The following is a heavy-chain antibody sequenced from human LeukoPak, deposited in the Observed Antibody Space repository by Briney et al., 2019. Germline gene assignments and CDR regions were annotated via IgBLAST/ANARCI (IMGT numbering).Heavy chain of an antibody. V-gene: IGHV1-69*13. Sequence: ASVKVSCKASGGTFNSYAISWVRQAPGQGLEWMGGIIPIFGTPKYAQKYQGRVTVTADESTSTAYMELRSLRSDDTAVYYCARDGDWSYHYYMDVWGKGTTVTVSS. CDR1: GGTFNSYA. CDR2: IIPIFGTP. D-gene: IGHD3/OR15-3a*01. CDR3: ARDGDWSYHYYMDV. J-gene: IGHJ6*03.